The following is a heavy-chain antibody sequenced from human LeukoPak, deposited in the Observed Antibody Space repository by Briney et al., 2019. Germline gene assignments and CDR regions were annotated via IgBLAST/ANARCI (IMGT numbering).Heavy chain of an antibody. Sequence: GGSLRLSCAASGFTFNGSAMHWVRQAPGKGLEWVALISYDGKNKYYVDSVKGRFTISRDNSKNTLDLQMNSLRVEDTAVYFCAKDKDTPATAQPQRGYFESWGQGTLVTVSS. V-gene: IGHV3-30*04. D-gene: IGHD2-15*01. J-gene: IGHJ4*02. CDR1: GFTFNGSA. CDR3: AKDKDTPATAQPQRGYFES. CDR2: ISYDGKNK.